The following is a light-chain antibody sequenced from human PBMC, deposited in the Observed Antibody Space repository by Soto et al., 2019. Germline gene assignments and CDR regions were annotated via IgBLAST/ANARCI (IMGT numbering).Light chain of an antibody. J-gene: IGKJ1*01. CDR3: QQYGGWT. V-gene: IGKV3-20*01. CDR1: QSVSSSY. CDR2: GAS. Sequence: EIVLTQSPGTLSLSPGERATLSCRASQSVSSSYLAWYQQKPGQAPRLLIYGASSRATGIPDRFSGSGSGTDFTLTISRLEPEDFAVYYCQQYGGWTFGQGTKVDI.